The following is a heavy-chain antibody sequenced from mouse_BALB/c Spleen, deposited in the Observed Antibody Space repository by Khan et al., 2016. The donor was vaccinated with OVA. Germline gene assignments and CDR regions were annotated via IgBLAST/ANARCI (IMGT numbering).Heavy chain of an antibody. CDR3: ARRFRTAYPLYYYAMDY. V-gene: IGHV9-3*02. Sequence: QIQVVQAGPELTKPGETVKISCKASEYIFTNYGMNWVKQAPGKGLKWMGWINTNTGEPTYAEEFKGRFAFSLETSASTAYLQINNLKNEDTATYFCARRFRTAYPLYYYAMDYWGQGTSVTVSS. CDR2: INTNTGEP. J-gene: IGHJ4*01. CDR1: EYIFTNYG. D-gene: IGHD1-2*01.